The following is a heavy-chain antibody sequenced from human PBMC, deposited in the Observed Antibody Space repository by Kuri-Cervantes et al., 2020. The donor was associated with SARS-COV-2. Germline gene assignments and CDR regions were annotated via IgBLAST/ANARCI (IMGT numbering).Heavy chain of an antibody. D-gene: IGHD3-10*01. CDR3: TRVKLLWFGEFS. Sequence: GESLKISCAASGFTFSGSAMHWVRQASGKGLEWVGRIRSKANSYATAYAASVKGRFTISRDDSKNTAYLQMNSLKTEDTAVYYCTRVKLLWFGEFSWGQGTLVTVSS. CDR1: GFTFSGSA. J-gene: IGHJ4*02. V-gene: IGHV3-73*01. CDR2: IRSKANSYAT.